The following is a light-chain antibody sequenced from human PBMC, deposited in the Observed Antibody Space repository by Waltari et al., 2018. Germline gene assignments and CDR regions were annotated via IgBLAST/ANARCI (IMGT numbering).Light chain of an antibody. V-gene: IGLV3-1*01. Sequence: DLTQPPSVSVSPGQTANITCSGERLADKFVCWYHKRPGQSPVLVIYQDTWRPSGIPERFSGSNSGNTATLTISGTQATDEADFYCQAWDSRNAAVLFGGGTKLTVL. J-gene: IGLJ2*01. CDR3: QAWDSRNAAVL. CDR2: QDT. CDR1: RLADKF.